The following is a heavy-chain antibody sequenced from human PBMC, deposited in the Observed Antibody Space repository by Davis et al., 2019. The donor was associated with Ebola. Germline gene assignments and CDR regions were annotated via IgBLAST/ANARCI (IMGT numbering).Heavy chain of an antibody. CDR3: AKAPAVSYYFGMDV. CDR2: ISGSGGTT. V-gene: IGHV3-23*01. CDR1: GFTFSSYA. Sequence: GESLKISCAASGFTFSSYAMSWFRQAPGKGLEWVSSISGSGGTTKYADSVKGRFTISRDNSKHTLYLQMNSLRAEDTAVYYCAKAPAVSYYFGMDVWGQGTTVTVSS. J-gene: IGHJ6*02. D-gene: IGHD6-25*01.